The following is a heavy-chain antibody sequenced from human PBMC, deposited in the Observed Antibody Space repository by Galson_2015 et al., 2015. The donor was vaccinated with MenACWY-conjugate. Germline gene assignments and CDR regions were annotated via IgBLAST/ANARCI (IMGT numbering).Heavy chain of an antibody. CDR3: ARAGALTYYFDY. J-gene: IGHJ4*02. V-gene: IGHV4-4*02. Sequence: IYHSGSINYNPSLKSRVTMSVDKSKNQISLKLSSVTAADTAVYYCARAGALTYYFDYWGQGTLVSVSS. CDR2: IYHSGSI.